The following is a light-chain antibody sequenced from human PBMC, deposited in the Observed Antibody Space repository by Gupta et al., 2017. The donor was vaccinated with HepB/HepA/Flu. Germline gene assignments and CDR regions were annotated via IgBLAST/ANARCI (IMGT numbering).Light chain of an antibody. CDR2: SNN. CDR1: SSNIGTNT. V-gene: IGLV1-44*01. CDR3: AAWDDNRNGVV. Sequence: QSVLTQPPSASGTPGQRVTISCSGSSSNIGTNTVNWYQQLPGTAPKLLIYSNNLRPSGVPDRFSGSKSGTSASLAISGLQSEDEADYYCAAWDDNRNGVVFGGGTKLTVL. J-gene: IGLJ2*01.